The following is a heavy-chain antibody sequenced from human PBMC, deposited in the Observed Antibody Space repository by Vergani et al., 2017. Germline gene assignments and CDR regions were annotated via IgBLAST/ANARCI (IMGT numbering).Heavy chain of an antibody. CDR3: AHTNTLI. Sequence: QITLKESGPTQVKPTQTLTLTCTFSGFSVTTSGVVVGWIRQPPGKALEWLALIYGNDEKYYSPSLNDRLTITQDTSKNQVVLTMANMDPVDTATYYCAHTNTLIWGQGTLVTVSS. CDR1: GFSVTTSGVV. D-gene: IGHD2-15*01. CDR2: IYGNDEK. J-gene: IGHJ4*02. V-gene: IGHV2-5*01.